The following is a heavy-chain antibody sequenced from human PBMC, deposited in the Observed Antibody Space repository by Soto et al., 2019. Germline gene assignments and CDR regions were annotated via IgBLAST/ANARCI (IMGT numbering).Heavy chain of an antibody. J-gene: IGHJ4*02. D-gene: IGHD3-22*01. Sequence: SETLSLTCTVSGGSISSYYWSWILQPPGKGLEWIGYIYYSGSTNYNPSLKSRVTISVDTSKNQFSLKLSSVTAAGTAVYYCARLRDPYDSSGYYWSFDYWGQGTLVTVSS. V-gene: IGHV4-59*08. CDR2: IYYSGST. CDR1: GGSISSYY. CDR3: ARLRDPYDSSGYYWSFDY.